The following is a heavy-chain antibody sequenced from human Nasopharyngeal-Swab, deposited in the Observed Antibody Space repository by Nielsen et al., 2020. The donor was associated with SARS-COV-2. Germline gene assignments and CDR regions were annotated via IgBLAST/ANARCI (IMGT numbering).Heavy chain of an antibody. CDR1: GDSITSSTYY. Sequence: TLSLTCTVSGDSITSSTYYWAWIRQPPGKALEWLALIDWDEDKYYSTSLKTRLTISKDTSKNQVVLTMTNMDQADTATYYCARNPPRGSGFDFWGQGILVTVSS. D-gene: IGHD6-19*01. CDR3: ARNPPRGSGFDF. CDR2: IDWDEDK. J-gene: IGHJ4*02. V-gene: IGHV2-70*01.